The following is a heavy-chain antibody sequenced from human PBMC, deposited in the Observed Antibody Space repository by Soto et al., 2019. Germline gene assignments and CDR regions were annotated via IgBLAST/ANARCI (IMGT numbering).Heavy chain of an antibody. V-gene: IGHV4-30-4*01. CDR1: GGSISSGGYY. Sequence: KTSETLSLTCTVSGGSISSGGYYWSWIRQPPGKGLEWIGYIYYSGSTYYNPSLKSRVTISVDTSKNQFSLKLSSVTAADTAVYYCAREHDYAFGYWGQGTLVTVSS. CDR3: AREHDYAFGY. CDR2: IYYSGST. J-gene: IGHJ4*02. D-gene: IGHD4-17*01.